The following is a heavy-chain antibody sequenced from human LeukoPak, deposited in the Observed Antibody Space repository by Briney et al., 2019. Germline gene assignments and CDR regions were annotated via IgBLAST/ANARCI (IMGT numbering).Heavy chain of an antibody. CDR3: ARHGYCSGGSCYWGF. V-gene: IGHV4-59*08. J-gene: IGHJ4*02. D-gene: IGHD2-15*01. CDR2: IYYSGST. CDR1: GGSISPFY. Sequence: SETLSLTCTVSGGSISPFYWSWIRQPPGRGLEWIAYIYYSGSTRYNPSLKSRVAISVNTSNNQVSLKLSSVTAADTAVYYCARHGYCSGGSCYWGFWGQGTLVTVSS.